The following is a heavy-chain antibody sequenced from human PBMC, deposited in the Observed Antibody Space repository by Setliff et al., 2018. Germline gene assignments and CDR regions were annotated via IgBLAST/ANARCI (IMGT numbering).Heavy chain of an antibody. CDR3: ARDSRGNPPNYMDV. V-gene: IGHV4-4*07. Sequence: TSETLSLTCTVSGGSISSYYWSWIRQPAGKGLEWIGRIYTSGSTNYNPSLKSRVTMSVDTSKNQFSLKLSSVTAADTAVYYCARDSRGNPPNYMDVWGKGTTVTVS. J-gene: IGHJ6*03. CDR1: GGSISSYY. CDR2: IYTSGST.